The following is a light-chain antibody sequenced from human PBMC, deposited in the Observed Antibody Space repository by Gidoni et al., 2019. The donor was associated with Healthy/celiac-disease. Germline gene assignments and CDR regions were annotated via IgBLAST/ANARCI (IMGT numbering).Light chain of an antibody. CDR1: SSDVGCYNY. CDR2: EVS. Sequence: QSALTQPASVSGSPGQSITISCTGTSSDVGCYNYVSWYQQPPGKAPKLMIYEVSNRPSGVSQRFSGSKSGNTASLTISGLQAEDEADYYCSSYTSSSTLYYVFGTGTKVTVL. CDR3: SSYTSSSTLYYV. J-gene: IGLJ1*01. V-gene: IGLV2-14*01.